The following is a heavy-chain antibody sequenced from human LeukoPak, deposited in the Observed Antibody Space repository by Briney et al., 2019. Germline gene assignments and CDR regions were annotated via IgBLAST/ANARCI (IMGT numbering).Heavy chain of an antibody. V-gene: IGHV4-61*02. CDR3: ARHKDYYYSYMDV. J-gene: IGHJ6*03. Sequence: SETLSLTCTVSGGSISTGSYYWSWIRQPAGKGLEWIGRIYTSGSTNYNPSLKSRVTISVDTSKNQFSLKLSSVTAADTAVYYCARHKDYYYSYMDVWGKGTTVTISS. CDR1: GGSISTGSYY. CDR2: IYTSGST.